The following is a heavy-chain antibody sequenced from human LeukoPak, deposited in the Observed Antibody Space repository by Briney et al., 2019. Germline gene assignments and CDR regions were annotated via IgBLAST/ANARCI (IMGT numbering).Heavy chain of an antibody. CDR1: GYTFTGYY. CDR2: INPNSGGT. J-gene: IGHJ6*02. CDR3: ARDIIVVPADNYYYYGMDV. Sequence: ASVKVSCKASGYTFTGYYMHWVRRAPGQGLEWMGWINPNSGGTNYAQKFQGRVTMTRDTSISTAYMELSRLRSDDTAVYYCARDIIVVPADNYYYYGMDVWGQGTTVTVSS. D-gene: IGHD2-2*01. V-gene: IGHV1-2*02.